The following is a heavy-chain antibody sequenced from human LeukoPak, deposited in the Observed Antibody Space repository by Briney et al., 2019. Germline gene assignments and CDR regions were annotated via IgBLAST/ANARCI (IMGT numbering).Heavy chain of an antibody. CDR3: ARTLLGRLFDY. CDR2: INHSGST. J-gene: IGHJ4*02. D-gene: IGHD2-8*02. CDR1: GGSFSDYY. V-gene: IGHV4-34*01. Sequence: SETLSLTCGVYGGSFSDYYWSWIRQPPGKGLEWIGEINHSGSTNYNPSLKSRVTISLDTSKNQFSLKLNSVTAADTAVYYCARTLLGRLFDYWGQGTLVTVSS.